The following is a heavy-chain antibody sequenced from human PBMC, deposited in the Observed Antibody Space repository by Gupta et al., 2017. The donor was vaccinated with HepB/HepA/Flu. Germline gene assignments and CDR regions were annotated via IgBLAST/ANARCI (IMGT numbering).Heavy chain of an antibody. J-gene: IGHJ4*02. D-gene: IGHD2-21*02. CDR2: ISGSGGST. Sequence: ESGGGLVQPGGSLRLSCAASGFTFSSYAMSWVRQAPGKGLEWVSAISGSGGSTYYADSVKGRFTISRDNSKNTLYLQMNSLRAEDTAVYYCAKDSLAYCGGDCYPLPRDGYNYVGGDIDYWGQGTLVTVSS. V-gene: IGHV3-23*01. CDR1: GFTFSSYA. CDR3: AKDSLAYCGGDCYPLPRDGYNYVGGDIDY.